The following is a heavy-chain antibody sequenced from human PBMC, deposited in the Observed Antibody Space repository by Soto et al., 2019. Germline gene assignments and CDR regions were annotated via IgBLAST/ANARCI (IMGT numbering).Heavy chain of an antibody. CDR1: GCSISGYY. D-gene: IGHD2-15*01. J-gene: IGHJ4*02. CDR3: AREGGGYCSGGSCQVDY. V-gene: IGHV4-59*01. Sequence: SETLSLTCTVSGCSISGYYWSWIRQPPGKGLEWIGYVWYDGSTNYNPSLKSRVTISLDTSKNQFSLKLSSVTAADTAVYYCAREGGGYCSGGSCQVDYWGQGTLVTVS. CDR2: VWYDGST.